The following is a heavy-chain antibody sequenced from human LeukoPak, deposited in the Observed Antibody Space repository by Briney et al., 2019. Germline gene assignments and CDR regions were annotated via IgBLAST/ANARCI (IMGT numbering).Heavy chain of an antibody. CDR2: ISGSAITT. J-gene: IGHJ4*02. V-gene: IGHV3-23*01. CDR1: GFTFSSYA. D-gene: IGHD1-26*01. Sequence: GGSLRLSCAASGFTFSSYAMSWVRQAPGKGLEWVSVISGSAITTYYADSVKGRLTISRDNSKNSLYLQMNSLRAEDTAVYYCAKDLSSGSFFYYFDYWGQGTLVTVSS. CDR3: AKDLSSGSFFYYFDY.